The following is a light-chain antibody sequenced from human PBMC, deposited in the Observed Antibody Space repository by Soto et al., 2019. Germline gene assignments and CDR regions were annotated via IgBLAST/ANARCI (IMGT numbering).Light chain of an antibody. J-gene: IGLJ1*01. CDR3: SSYTSSSTRV. CDR1: SSDVGGYNF. V-gene: IGLV2-14*03. Sequence: QSALTQPAAVSGSPGQSITISCTGTSSDVGGYNFVPWYQQHPGKAPKLMIYDVSNRPSGVSNRCSGSKSGNTASLTIAGLPDEDEADYYCSSYTSSSTRVFVTGTKLTVL. CDR2: DVS.